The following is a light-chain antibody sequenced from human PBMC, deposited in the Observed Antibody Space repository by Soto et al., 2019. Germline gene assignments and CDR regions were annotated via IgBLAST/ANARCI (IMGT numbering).Light chain of an antibody. CDR1: QSISGW. CDR3: QQYKTYPLT. J-gene: IGKJ4*01. CDR2: QAT. Sequence: DIQMTQSPSTLSASVGERVDITCRASQSISGWLACYQQKPGKAPKLLIYQATILESGVPSTFSGSGSGTEFTLTITSLRPDDIATYYCQQYKTYPLTFGGGTKLEIK. V-gene: IGKV1-5*03.